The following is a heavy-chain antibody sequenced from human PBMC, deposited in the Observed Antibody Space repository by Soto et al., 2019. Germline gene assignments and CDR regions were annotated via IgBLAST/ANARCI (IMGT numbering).Heavy chain of an antibody. CDR2: IYYSGST. Sequence: PSETLSLTCTVSGGSISSYYWSWIRQPPGKGLEWIGYIYYSGSTYYNPSLKSRVTISVDTSKNQFSLKLSSVTAADTAVYFCAIDPSIVVVTASGAFDIWGQGTMVTVSS. CDR3: AIDPSIVVVTASGAFDI. D-gene: IGHD2-21*02. J-gene: IGHJ3*02. V-gene: IGHV4-59*06. CDR1: GGSISSYY.